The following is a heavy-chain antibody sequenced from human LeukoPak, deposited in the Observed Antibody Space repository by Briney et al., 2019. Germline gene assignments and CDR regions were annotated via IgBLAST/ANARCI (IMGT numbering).Heavy chain of an antibody. D-gene: IGHD1-1*01. J-gene: IGHJ4*02. CDR2: IKQDGSEK. Sequence: GGSLRLSCAASGFTFSSSWMSWVRQAPGKGLEWVANIKQDGSEKYYVDSVKGRFTISRDNGNNSLYLQMSSLRAEDTAIYYCAGRGQLWWGQGTLVTVSS. V-gene: IGHV3-7*01. CDR3: AGRGQLW. CDR1: GFTFSSSW.